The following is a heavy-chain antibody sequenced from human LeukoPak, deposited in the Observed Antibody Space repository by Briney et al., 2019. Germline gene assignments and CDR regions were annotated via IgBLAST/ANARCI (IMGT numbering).Heavy chain of an antibody. J-gene: IGHJ4*02. V-gene: IGHV3-30-3*01. CDR3: ARDGRGSYYNPGPFDY. CDR1: GFTFSSYA. Sequence: GGSLRLSCAASGFTFSSYAMHWVRQAPGKGLEWVAVISYDGSIKYYADSVKGRFTISRDNSKNTLYLQMNSLRAEDTAVYYCARDGRGSYYNPGPFDYWGQGTLVTVSS. CDR2: ISYDGSIK. D-gene: IGHD1-26*01.